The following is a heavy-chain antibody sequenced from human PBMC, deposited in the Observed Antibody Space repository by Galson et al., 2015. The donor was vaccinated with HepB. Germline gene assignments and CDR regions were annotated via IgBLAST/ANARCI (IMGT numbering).Heavy chain of an antibody. CDR1: GGTFSSYA. Sequence: SVKVSCKASGGTFSSYAISWVRQAPGQGLEWMGGIIPIFGTANYAQKFQGRVTITADESTSTAYMELSSLRSEDTAVYYCARDPGTMVRGVMTWFDPWGQGTLVTVSS. D-gene: IGHD3-10*01. V-gene: IGHV1-69*13. CDR3: ARDPGTMVRGVMTWFDP. J-gene: IGHJ5*02. CDR2: IIPIFGTA.